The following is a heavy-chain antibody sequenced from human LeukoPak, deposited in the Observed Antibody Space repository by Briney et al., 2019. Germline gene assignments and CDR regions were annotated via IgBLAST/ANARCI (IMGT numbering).Heavy chain of an antibody. D-gene: IGHD3-9*01. CDR2: INPSGGST. V-gene: IGHV1-46*01. Sequence: ASVKVSCKASGYTFTSYYMHRVRQAPGQGLEWMGIINPSGGSTSYAQKFQGRVTMTRDTSTSTVYMELSSLRSEDTAVYYCARVEDLYYDILTGYQGPNWFDPWGQGTLVTVSS. CDR1: GYTFTSYY. CDR3: ARVEDLYYDILTGYQGPNWFDP. J-gene: IGHJ5*02.